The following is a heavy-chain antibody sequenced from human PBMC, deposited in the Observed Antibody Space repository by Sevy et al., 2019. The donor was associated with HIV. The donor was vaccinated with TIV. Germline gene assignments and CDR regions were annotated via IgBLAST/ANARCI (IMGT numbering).Heavy chain of an antibody. CDR2: IFRSGDVT. Sequence: GGSLRLSCTASGFTFSSYAMNWVRQAPGKGLEWVSTIFRSGDVTYYADSVKGRFTISRDNSRNTLYLQMNSLRPEDTATYYCAKGVTSLTGTSNSWGQGTLVTVSS. CDR1: GFTFSSYA. CDR3: AKGVTSLTGTSNS. D-gene: IGHD1-20*01. V-gene: IGHV3-23*01. J-gene: IGHJ5*02.